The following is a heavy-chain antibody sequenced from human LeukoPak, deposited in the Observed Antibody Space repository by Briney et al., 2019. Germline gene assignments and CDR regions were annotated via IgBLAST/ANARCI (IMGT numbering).Heavy chain of an antibody. CDR2: INHSGST. CDR3: AKSGSGYHPVDY. Sequence: SETLSLTCAVYGGSFSGYYWSWIRQPPGKGLEWIGEINHSGSTNYNPSLKSRVTISVDTSKNQFSLKLSSVTAADTAVYYCAKSGSGYHPVDYWGQGTLVTVSS. V-gene: IGHV4-34*01. CDR1: GGSFSGYY. D-gene: IGHD3-22*01. J-gene: IGHJ4*02.